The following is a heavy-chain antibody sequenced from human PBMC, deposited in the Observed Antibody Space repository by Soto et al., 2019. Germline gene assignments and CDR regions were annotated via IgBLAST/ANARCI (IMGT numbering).Heavy chain of an antibody. V-gene: IGHV3-23*01. J-gene: IGHJ5*01. Sequence: DVQLLESGGDLAQPGGSLRLSCEASGFTFNNYAIAWVRQAPGKGLEWVSGITRSGAAYYADSVKGRFTISRDNSKNTLYLQMNSLRAEDTAVYYCAKGESSVSARDFDSWGQGTLVTVSS. CDR1: GFTFNNYA. CDR3: AKGESSVSARDFDS. CDR2: ITRSGAA. D-gene: IGHD3-22*01.